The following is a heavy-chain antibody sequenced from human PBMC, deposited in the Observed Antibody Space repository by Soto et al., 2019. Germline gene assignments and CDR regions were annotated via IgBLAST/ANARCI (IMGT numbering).Heavy chain of an antibody. Sequence: PSETLSLTCTVSGGSIGSGGYYWNWIRQHPGKGLEWIGYIYYSGSTYYNPSLKSRVSMSVDTSKNQFSLKLSSVTAADTAVYYCARSVFPWGQGTLVTVSS. V-gene: IGHV4-31*03. CDR2: IYYSGST. CDR3: ARSVFP. CDR1: GGSIGSGGYY. J-gene: IGHJ5*02.